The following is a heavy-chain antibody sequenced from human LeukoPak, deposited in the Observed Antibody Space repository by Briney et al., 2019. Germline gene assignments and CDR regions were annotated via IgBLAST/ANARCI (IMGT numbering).Heavy chain of an antibody. CDR3: SRGDDFSGDS. D-gene: IGHD2-21*02. CDR1: GFTFRTYW. Sequence: GGSLRLSCAASGFTFRTYWMRWVRQAPGKGLEWVANIHPDGIEKYHVDSVKGRFTLFRDNARNLLYLQMSSLSADDTAVYYCSRGDDFSGDSWGQGTLVTVSS. J-gene: IGHJ5*01. V-gene: IGHV3-7*04. CDR2: IHPDGIEK.